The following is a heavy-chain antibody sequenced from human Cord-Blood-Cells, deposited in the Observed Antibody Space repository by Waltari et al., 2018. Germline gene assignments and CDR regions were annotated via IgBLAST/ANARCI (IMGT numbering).Heavy chain of an antibody. J-gene: IGHJ4*02. V-gene: IGHV2-5*02. CDR3: ANLDLAAAGFDY. CDR2: IYWDDDK. CDR1: GFSLSTSGVG. Sequence: QITLKESGPTLVKPTQTLTLTCTFSGFSLSTSGVGVGWIRQPPGKALEWLALIYWDDDKRYSPSLKSRLTITKDTSKNQVVLTMTNMDPVDTATYYCANLDLAAAGFDYWGQGTLVTVSS. D-gene: IGHD6-13*01.